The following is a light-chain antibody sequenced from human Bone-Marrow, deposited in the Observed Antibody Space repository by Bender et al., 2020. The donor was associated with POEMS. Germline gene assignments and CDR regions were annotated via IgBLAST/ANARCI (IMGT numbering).Light chain of an antibody. CDR3: SSYRSGSTLWV. J-gene: IGLJ3*02. CDR1: SSDVGGYNY. Sequence: QSALTQPASVSGSPGQSITISCTGTSSDVGGYNYVSWYKQHPGKAPKLVIYDVTQRPSGVPDRLSGSKSDNTASLTISGLQAEDEANYYCSSYRSGSTLWVFGGGTKLTVL. CDR2: DVT. V-gene: IGLV2-14*01.